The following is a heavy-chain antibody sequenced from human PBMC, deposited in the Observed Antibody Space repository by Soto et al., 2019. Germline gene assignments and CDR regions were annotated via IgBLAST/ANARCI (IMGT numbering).Heavy chain of an antibody. CDR3: APHTLDTGMPSGY. J-gene: IGHJ4*02. CDR2: INAGNGNT. V-gene: IGHV1-3*01. Sequence: GASVKVSCKASGYTFTSYAMHWVRQAPGQRLEWMGWINAGNGNTNYAQKLQGRVTLTTDTSTSTAYMELRSLRSDDTAVYYCAPHTLDTGMPSGYWGQGTPVTVSS. D-gene: IGHD5-18*01. CDR1: GYTFTSYA.